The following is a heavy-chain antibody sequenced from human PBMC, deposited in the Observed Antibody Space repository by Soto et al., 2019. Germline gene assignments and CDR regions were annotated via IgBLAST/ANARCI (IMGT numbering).Heavy chain of an antibody. D-gene: IGHD6-19*01. V-gene: IGHV1-69*06. CDR3: ARSLGRGWTPY. J-gene: IGHJ4*02. CDR2: IIPVFNTT. CDR1: GGTFSSYT. Sequence: QVHLVQSEAEVKKPGSSVKVSCKASGGTFSSYTVSWVRQAPGQGLEWVGGIIPVFNTTYYAQKFQGRVTILADKSTGTAYMELSNLRSADTAVYYCARSLGRGWTPYWGQGTLVTVSS.